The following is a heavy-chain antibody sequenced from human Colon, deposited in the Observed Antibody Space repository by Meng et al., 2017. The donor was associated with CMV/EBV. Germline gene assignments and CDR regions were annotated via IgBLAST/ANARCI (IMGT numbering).Heavy chain of an antibody. V-gene: IGHV3-74*01. D-gene: IGHD2-15*01. CDR3: ARDYAWWPMDV. CDR2: INSDGSST. J-gene: IGHJ6*02. CDR1: EFTFRNYW. Sequence: GESLKISCAASEFTFRNYWMYWVRQVPGKGLTWVSHINSDGSSTTYADSVKGRFTISRDNAKSTLYLQMTSLRAEDSAVYYCARDYAWWPMDVWGQGTTVSVSS.